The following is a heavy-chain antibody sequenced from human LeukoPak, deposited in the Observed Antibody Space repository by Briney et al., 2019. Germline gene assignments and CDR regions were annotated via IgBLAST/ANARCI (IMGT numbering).Heavy chain of an antibody. V-gene: IGHV4-34*01. CDR3: ARLAGTYYYDSSGYSPIIYFGY. D-gene: IGHD3-22*01. CDR2: INHSGST. CDR1: GGSFSGYY. Sequence: PSETLSLTCAVYGGSFSGYYWSWIRQPPGKGLEWIGEINHSGSTNYNPSLKSRVTISVDTSKNQFSLKLSSATAADTAVYYCARLAGTYYYDSSGYSPIIYFGYSGQGTLVTVSS. J-gene: IGHJ4*02.